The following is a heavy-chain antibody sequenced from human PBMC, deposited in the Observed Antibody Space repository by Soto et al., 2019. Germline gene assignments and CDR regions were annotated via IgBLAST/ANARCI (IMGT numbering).Heavy chain of an antibody. CDR1: GGSISSGGYY. CDR3: ARVSVAVYWFDP. CDR2: IYYSGST. D-gene: IGHD6-19*01. J-gene: IGHJ5*02. Sequence: PSETLSLTCTVSGGSISSGGYYWSWIRQHPGKGLEWIGYIYYSGSTYYNPSLKSRVTISVDTSKNQFSLKLSSVTAADTAVYYCARVSVAVYWFDPWGLGTLVTVSS. V-gene: IGHV4-31*03.